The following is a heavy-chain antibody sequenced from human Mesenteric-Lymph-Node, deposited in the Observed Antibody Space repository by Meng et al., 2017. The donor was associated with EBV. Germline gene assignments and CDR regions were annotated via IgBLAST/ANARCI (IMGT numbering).Heavy chain of an antibody. CDR2: SGRS. V-gene: IGHV4-39*01. Sequence: LPRQESGPGLGTPSEPLSLTCSMSGGAISGDLWGWIRQPPGKGLEWIGDSGRSNYNPSLKSRVTISVDTSKNQFSLKLSSVTAADTAVYYCARRLHYYGCLGSWSQGTLVTVSS. CDR3: ARRLHYYGCLGS. J-gene: IGHJ4*02. D-gene: IGHD3-10*01. CDR1: GGAISGDL.